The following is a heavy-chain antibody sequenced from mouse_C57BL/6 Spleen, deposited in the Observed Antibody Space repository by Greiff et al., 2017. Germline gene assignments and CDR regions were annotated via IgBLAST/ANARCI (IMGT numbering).Heavy chain of an antibody. V-gene: IGHV1-18*01. D-gene: IGHD1-1*01. J-gene: IGHJ2*01. CDR1: GYTFTDYN. CDR3: ARPLRYSKGGFDY. CDR2: INPNNGGT. Sequence: VQLKESGPELVKPGASVKIPCKASGYTFTDYNMDWVKQSHGKSLEWIGDINPNNGGTIYNQKFKGKATLTVDKSSSTAYMELRSLTSEDTAVYYCARPLRYSKGGFDYWGQGTTLTVSS.